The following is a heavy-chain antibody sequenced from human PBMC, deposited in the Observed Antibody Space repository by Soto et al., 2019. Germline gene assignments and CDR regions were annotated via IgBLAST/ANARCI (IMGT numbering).Heavy chain of an antibody. D-gene: IGHD6-19*01. Sequence: EVQLLESGGGLVQPGGSLRLSCAASGFTFSSYDMSWVRQAPGKGLEWVSAISGSGGSTYYADSVKGRFTISRDNSKNTLALQMDSLRAEDTAVYYCAKDSGYGYIDLWGRGTLVNVSS. CDR2: ISGSGGST. J-gene: IGHJ2*01. CDR1: GFTFSSYD. CDR3: AKDSGYGYIDL. V-gene: IGHV3-23*01.